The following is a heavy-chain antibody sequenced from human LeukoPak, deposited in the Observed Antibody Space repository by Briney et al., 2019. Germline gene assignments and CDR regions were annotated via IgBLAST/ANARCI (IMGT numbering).Heavy chain of an antibody. CDR1: GLTVRTKY. V-gene: IGHV3-53*01. D-gene: IGHD3-10*01. CDR3: AADSFGSESYYNGSPYYYGMDV. CDR2: IYFDDYK. J-gene: IGHJ6*01. Sequence: GGSLRLSCALSGLTVRTKYMTWVRQAQGKGLEWLAVIYFDDYKYYADSVKGRFTIARDNSRKTLYLQMNSLRIEDTALYYCAADSFGSESYYNGSPYYYGMDVWGQGTTVTVSS.